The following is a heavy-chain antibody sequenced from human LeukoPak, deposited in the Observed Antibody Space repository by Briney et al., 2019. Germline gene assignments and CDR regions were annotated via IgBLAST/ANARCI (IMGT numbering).Heavy chain of an antibody. V-gene: IGHV4-34*01. CDR3: ASSDYDFWSGYYTRYYYYYMDV. J-gene: IGHJ6*03. CDR1: GGSFSGYY. D-gene: IGHD3-3*01. Sequence: PSETLSLTCAVYGGSFSGYYWSWIRQPPGKGLEWIGEINHSGGTNYNPSLKSRVTISVDTSKNQFSLKLSSVTAADTAVYYCASSDYDFWSGYYTRYYYYYMDVWGKGTTVTVSS. CDR2: INHSGGT.